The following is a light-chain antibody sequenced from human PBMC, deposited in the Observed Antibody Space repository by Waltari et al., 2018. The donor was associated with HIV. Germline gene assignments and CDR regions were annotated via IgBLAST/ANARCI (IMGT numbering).Light chain of an antibody. V-gene: IGLV2-8*01. J-gene: IGLJ3*02. CDR2: EVS. CDR3: SSYAGSNNSRV. Sequence: QSALTQPPSASGSPGQSVTIPCTGTRSDVGGYNYVSWYQQHPGKAPKLMIYEVSKRPSGVPDRFSGSKSGNTASLTVSGLQAEDEADYYCSSYAGSNNSRVFGGGTKLTVL. CDR1: RSDVGGYNY.